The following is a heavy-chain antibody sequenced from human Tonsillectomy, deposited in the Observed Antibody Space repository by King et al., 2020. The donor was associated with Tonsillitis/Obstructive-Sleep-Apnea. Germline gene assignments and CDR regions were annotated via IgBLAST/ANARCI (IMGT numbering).Heavy chain of an antibody. Sequence: QLVQSGGGVVQPGRSLRLSCAASGFTFSSYGMHWVRQAPGKGLEWVAVISYDGSNKYYADSVKGRFTISRDNSKNTLYLQMNSPRAEDTAVYYCAKDGMQYQLLDSDYYGMDVWGQGTTVTVSS. CDR3: AKDGMQYQLLDSDYYGMDV. CDR2: ISYDGSNK. CDR1: GFTFSSYG. V-gene: IGHV3-30*18. J-gene: IGHJ6*02. D-gene: IGHD2-2*01.